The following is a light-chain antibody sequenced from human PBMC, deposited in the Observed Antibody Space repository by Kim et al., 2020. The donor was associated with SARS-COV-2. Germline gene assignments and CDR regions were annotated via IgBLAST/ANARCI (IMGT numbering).Light chain of an antibody. J-gene: IGKJ5*01. V-gene: IGKV1-27*01. Sequence: DIQMTQSPSSLSASVGDRVTITCRANQGISNYLAWYQQKSGKVPKLLIYGASTLQSGVPSRFSGSGSGTDFTLTISSLQAEDVATYYCQKYNSAPFTFGQGTRLEIK. CDR2: GAS. CDR1: QGISNY. CDR3: QKYNSAPFT.